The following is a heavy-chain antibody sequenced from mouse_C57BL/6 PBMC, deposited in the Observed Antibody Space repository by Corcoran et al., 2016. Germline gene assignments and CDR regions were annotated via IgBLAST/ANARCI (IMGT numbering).Heavy chain of an antibody. CDR3: ARDLYGSSYNYAMDY. CDR1: GYTFTDYY. CDR2: INPNNGGT. V-gene: IGHV1-26*01. Sequence: EVQLQQSGPELVKPGASVKISCKASGYTFTDYYMNWVKQSHGKSLEWIGDINPNNGGTSYNQKFKGKATLTVDKSSSTAYMELRSLTSEDSAVYYCARDLYGSSYNYAMDYWGQGTSVTVSS. D-gene: IGHD1-1*01. J-gene: IGHJ4*01.